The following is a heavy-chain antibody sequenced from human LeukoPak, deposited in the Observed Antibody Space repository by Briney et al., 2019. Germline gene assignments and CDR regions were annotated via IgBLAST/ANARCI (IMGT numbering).Heavy chain of an antibody. D-gene: IGHD2-2*02. CDR3: ARGTSIVVIPAAIHGAYNWFDP. CDR1: GGTFSNYA. J-gene: IGHJ5*02. CDR2: IIPIFGTA. Sequence: SVKVSCKASGGTFSNYAFTWVRQAPGQGLEWMGGIIPIFGTADYAQRFQDRVTISADESTSTAYMELSSLTSEDTAVYYCARGTSIVVIPAAIHGAYNWFDPWGQGTLVTVSS. V-gene: IGHV1-69*13.